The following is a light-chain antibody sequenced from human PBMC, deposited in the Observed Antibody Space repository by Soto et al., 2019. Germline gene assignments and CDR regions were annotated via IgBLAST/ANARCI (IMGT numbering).Light chain of an antibody. J-gene: IGKJ4*01. V-gene: IGKV1-9*01. CDR3: QQLNSYPLT. Sequence: IQLTQSPSSLSASAGDRVTITCRASQGISSSLAWYQQKPGRAPKLLIFAASTLQSGVPSRFSGSGSGTDFPLTISSLQPEDFVTYYCQQLNSYPLTFGGGAKVDIK. CDR1: QGISSS. CDR2: AAS.